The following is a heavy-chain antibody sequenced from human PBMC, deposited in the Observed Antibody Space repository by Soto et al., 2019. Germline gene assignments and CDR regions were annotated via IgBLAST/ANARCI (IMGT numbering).Heavy chain of an antibody. Sequence: GGSLRLSCAASGFTFSRYEMNSVRQAPGKGLEWVSYISSSGSTIYYADSVKGRFTISRDNAKNSLYLQMNSLRAEDTAVYYCASNQMPYCTNGVCSKIRYSSGWETDYWGQGTLVTVSS. D-gene: IGHD2-8*01. V-gene: IGHV3-48*03. CDR2: ISSSGSTI. J-gene: IGHJ4*02. CDR3: ASNQMPYCTNGVCSKIRYSSGWETDY. CDR1: GFTFSRYE.